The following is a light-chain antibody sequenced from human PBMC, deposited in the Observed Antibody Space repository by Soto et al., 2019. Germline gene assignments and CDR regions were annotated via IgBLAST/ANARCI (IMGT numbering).Light chain of an antibody. V-gene: IGLV2-14*01. CDR2: DVI. Sequence: QSVLTQPASVSGSPGQSVAISCTGTTSDVGGYNYVSWYQQHPGKAPKLIIQDVINRPSGVSDRFSGSKSGNTASLSISGLQAEDEADYYCSSYTSTSTYVFGSGTQLTVL. CDR1: TSDVGGYNY. J-gene: IGLJ1*01. CDR3: SSYTSTSTYV.